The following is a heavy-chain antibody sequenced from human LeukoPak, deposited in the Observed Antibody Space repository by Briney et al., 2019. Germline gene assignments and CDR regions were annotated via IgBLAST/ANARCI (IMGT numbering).Heavy chain of an antibody. CDR3: ARGSAYALDY. J-gene: IGHJ4*02. CDR1: GGSFSGYY. D-gene: IGHD4-17*01. CDR2: INHSGST. Sequence: PSETLSLTCAVYGGSFSGYYWSWNRQPPGKGLEWIGEINHSGSTNYNPSLKSRVTISVDTSKNQFSLKLSSVTAADTAVYYCARGSAYALDYWGQGTLVTVSS. V-gene: IGHV4-34*01.